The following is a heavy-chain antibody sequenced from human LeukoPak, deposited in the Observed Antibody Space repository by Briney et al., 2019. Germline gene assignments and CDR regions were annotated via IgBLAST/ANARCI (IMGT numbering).Heavy chain of an antibody. D-gene: IGHD1-26*01. CDR3: AVDKSWSFPL. CDR2: IKPDGSEK. Sequence: GGSLRLSCAASAFTLSSDWMTWVRQAPGKGLEWVATIKPDGSEKYYVDSLKGRFTISRDNARNSVYLQMNSLRVEDTAVYHCAVDKSWSFPLWGQGTLVTVYS. CDR1: AFTLSSDW. V-gene: IGHV3-7*01. J-gene: IGHJ4*02.